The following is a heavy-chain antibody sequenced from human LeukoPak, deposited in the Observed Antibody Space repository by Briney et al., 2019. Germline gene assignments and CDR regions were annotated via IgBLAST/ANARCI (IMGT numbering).Heavy chain of an antibody. CDR1: GFTVSSNY. CDR2: IYSGAGT. D-gene: IGHD6-6*01. Sequence: GGSLRLSCAASGFTVSSNYMSRVRQAPGKGLEWVSIIYSGAGTYYADSVKGRFTISRDNSKNTLYLQMNSLRAEDTAVYYCARQYRSSSNFDYWGQGTLVTVSS. CDR3: ARQYRSSSNFDY. J-gene: IGHJ4*02. V-gene: IGHV3-66*04.